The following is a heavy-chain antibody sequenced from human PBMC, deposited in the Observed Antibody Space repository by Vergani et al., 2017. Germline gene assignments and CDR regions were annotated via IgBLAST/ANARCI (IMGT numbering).Heavy chain of an antibody. D-gene: IGHD6-13*01. V-gene: IGHV4-59*02. CDR3: AGDTHSWQRADR. Sequence: QAQLQESGPGLVKPSETLSLTCHVFGVSVTDYNCNWIRQAPGKGLEWIGSLFTTGGATHASHNPSLKSRVSISVDTSKSQFSLRLTSVTAADSDIYYCAGDTHSWQRADRWGQGLLVSVSS. J-gene: IGHJ5*02. CDR1: GVSVTDYN. CDR2: LFTTGGA.